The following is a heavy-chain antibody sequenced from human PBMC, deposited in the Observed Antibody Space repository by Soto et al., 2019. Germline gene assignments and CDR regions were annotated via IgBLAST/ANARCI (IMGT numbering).Heavy chain of an antibody. J-gene: IGHJ4*02. Sequence: EVQLGEFGGGLVQPGGSLRLSCAASGFTFDDYAMHWVRQGPGKGLEWVSSISWNSGNLGYADSVKGRFTISRDNAKNSLYLQMNSLRGEDTALYYCAKGASTTVFAFNDYWGQGTLVTVSS. CDR1: GFTFDDYA. D-gene: IGHD4-17*01. V-gene: IGHV3-9*01. CDR2: ISWNSGNL. CDR3: AKGASTTVFAFNDY.